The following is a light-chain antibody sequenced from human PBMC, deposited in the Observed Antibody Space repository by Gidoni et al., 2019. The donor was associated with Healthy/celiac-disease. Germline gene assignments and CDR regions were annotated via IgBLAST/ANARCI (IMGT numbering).Light chain of an antibody. Sequence: YELTQPPSVSVSPGQTASITCSGDKLGDKYACWYQQKPGQSPVLVIYQDSKRPSGIPERFSGSNSGNTATLTISGTQAMDEADYYCQAWDSSTAVFGGGTKLTVL. CDR3: QAWDSSTAV. J-gene: IGLJ2*01. CDR2: QDS. V-gene: IGLV3-1*01. CDR1: KLGDKY.